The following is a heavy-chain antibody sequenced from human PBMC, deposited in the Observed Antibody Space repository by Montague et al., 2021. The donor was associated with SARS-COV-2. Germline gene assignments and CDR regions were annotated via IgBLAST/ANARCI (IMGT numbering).Heavy chain of an antibody. D-gene: IGHD3-10*01. CDR1: GGSFSGHY. CDR2: IHHGGST. Sequence: SETLSLTCAVYGGSFSGHYWSWIRQPPGKRLEWIGEIHHGGSTNYNPSLKSRVTISADTSKNQFSLKLTSVAAADTAVYYCARLGDGVVPSPILGVGPYYSYCYMDVWGKGTTVTVSS. J-gene: IGHJ6*03. V-gene: IGHV4-34*01. CDR3: ARLGDGVVPSPILGVGPYYSYCYMDV.